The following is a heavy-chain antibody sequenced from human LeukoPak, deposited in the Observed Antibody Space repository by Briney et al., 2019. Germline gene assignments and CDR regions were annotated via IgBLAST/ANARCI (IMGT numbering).Heavy chain of an antibody. CDR1: DDSITIYY. CDR3: ARLEQWLPQH. D-gene: IGHD6-19*01. J-gene: IGHJ1*01. V-gene: IGHV4-38-2*02. Sequence: SETLSLTCSDSDDSITIYYWGWIRQSPGTGLEWIGSVYHSGNTYYNPSLKSRVTISVDTSKNQISLKLTSVTATDTAVYYCARLEQWLPQHWGQGTLVTVSS. CDR2: VYHSGNT.